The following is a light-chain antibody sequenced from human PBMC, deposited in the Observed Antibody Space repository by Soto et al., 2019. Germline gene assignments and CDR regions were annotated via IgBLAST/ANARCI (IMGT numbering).Light chain of an antibody. Sequence: EIVLTQSPGTLPLSPGERATLSCRASQSVSSSYLAWYQQKPGQAPRPLIYGASSRATGIPDRFSGSGSGTDFTLTISRLEPEDFAVYYCQQYGSSPFTFGQGTKLEIK. J-gene: IGKJ2*01. CDR1: QSVSSSY. CDR2: GAS. V-gene: IGKV3-20*01. CDR3: QQYGSSPFT.